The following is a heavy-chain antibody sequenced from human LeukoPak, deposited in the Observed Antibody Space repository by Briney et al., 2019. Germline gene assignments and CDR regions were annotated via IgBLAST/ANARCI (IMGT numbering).Heavy chain of an antibody. CDR2: IWYDGSNK. J-gene: IGHJ4*02. D-gene: IGHD3-3*01. V-gene: IGHV3-33*01. CDR3: ARDTSYDFWSGYFDY. Sequence: PGGSLRLSCAASGFTFSNYGVHWVRQAPGKGLEWVAVIWYDGSNKYYADSVKGRFTISRDNSKNTLYLQMNSLRAEDTAVYYCARDTSYDFWSGYFDYWGQGTLVTVSS. CDR1: GFTFSNYG.